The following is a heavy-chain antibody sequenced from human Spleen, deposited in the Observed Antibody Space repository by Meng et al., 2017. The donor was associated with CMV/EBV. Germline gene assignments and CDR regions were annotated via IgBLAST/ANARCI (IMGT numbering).Heavy chain of an antibody. CDR3: ARDDGSGSSPLGY. CDR1: GYSFTSYY. CDR2: INPSGGSS. Sequence: KASGYSFTSYYIHWVRQAPGQGLEWMGIINPSGGSSTSAQKFQGRVTLTRDTSTSTVYMELSSLRSEDTAVYYCARDDGSGSSPLGYWGQGTLVTVSS. V-gene: IGHV1-46*01. J-gene: IGHJ4*02. D-gene: IGHD3-10*01.